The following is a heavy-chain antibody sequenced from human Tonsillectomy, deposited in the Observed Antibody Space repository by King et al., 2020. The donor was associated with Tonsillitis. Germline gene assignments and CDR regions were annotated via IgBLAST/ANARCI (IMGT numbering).Heavy chain of an antibody. CDR3: AKGGSYDAFDI. CDR1: GFTFSSYA. Sequence: VQLVESGGGLVQPGGSLRLSCAASGFTFSSYAMNWVRQAPGKGLEWVSGISNSVVNTYHADSVKGRFTISRDNSKNTLYREMNSLGAEDTAVYYCAKGGSYDAFDIWGQGTMVTVSS. J-gene: IGHJ3*02. D-gene: IGHD3-16*01. CDR2: ISNSVVNT. V-gene: IGHV3-23*04.